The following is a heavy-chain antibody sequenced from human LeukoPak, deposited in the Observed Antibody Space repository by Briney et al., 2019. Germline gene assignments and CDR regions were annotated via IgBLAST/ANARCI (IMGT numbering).Heavy chain of an antibody. D-gene: IGHD3-10*01. CDR1: GGSFSGYY. V-gene: IGHV4-34*01. CDR3: ARGDELGYFDY. J-gene: IGHJ4*02. CDR2: INHSGST. Sequence: PSETLSLTRAVYGGSFSGYYWSWIRQPPGKGLEWVGEINHSGSTNYNPSLKSRVTISVDTSKNQFSLKLSSVTAADTAVYYCARGDELGYFDYWGQGTLVTVSS.